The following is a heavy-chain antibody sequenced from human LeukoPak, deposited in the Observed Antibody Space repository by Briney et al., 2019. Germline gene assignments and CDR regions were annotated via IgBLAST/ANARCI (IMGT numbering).Heavy chain of an antibody. CDR2: INPNTGGT. CDR3: ARDYAIVGATNDY. D-gene: IGHD1-26*01. J-gene: IGHJ4*02. Sequence: ASVKVSCKASGYNFTGYYLHWVRQAPGQGLEWMGWINPNTGGTNYAQKFQGRVTMTRDTSISTAYMELSRLRSDDTAVYYCARDYAIVGATNDYWGQGTLVSVSS. CDR1: GYNFTGYY. V-gene: IGHV1-2*02.